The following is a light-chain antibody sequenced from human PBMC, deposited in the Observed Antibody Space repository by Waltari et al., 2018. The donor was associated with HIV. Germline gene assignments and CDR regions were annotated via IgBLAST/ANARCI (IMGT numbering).Light chain of an antibody. V-gene: IGKV4-1*01. Sequence: DIVMTQSPDSLAVSLGERATINCKSSPSVLYSSNNKNYLAWYQHKPGQPPKLLIYWASTRESGVPDRFSGSGSGTDFTLTISSLQAEDVAVYYCQQYYSTPVTFGPGTKVDIK. J-gene: IGKJ3*01. CDR2: WAS. CDR3: QQYYSTPVT. CDR1: PSVLYSSNNKNY.